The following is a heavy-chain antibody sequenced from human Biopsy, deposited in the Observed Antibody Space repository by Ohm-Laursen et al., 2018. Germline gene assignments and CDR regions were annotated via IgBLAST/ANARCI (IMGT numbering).Heavy chain of an antibody. Sequence: SRRLSCAASGFTFSSYAMTWVRQAPGKGPEWVSVINTSGGSTHYAVSVKGRFTISRDNSKNTLYLRMNSLRAEDTAVYYCAKPADSYGSEFYFDYWGQGTLVTVSS. J-gene: IGHJ4*02. CDR3: AKPADSYGSEFYFDY. D-gene: IGHD4-17*01. CDR2: INTSGGST. CDR1: GFTFSSYA. V-gene: IGHV3-23*01.